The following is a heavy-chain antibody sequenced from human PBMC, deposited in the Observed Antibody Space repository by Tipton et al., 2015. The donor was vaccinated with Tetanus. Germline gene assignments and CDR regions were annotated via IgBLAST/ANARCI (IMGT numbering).Heavy chain of an antibody. CDR2: INSGST. D-gene: IGHD3-10*01. CDR1: GDSISSYY. J-gene: IGHJ3*02. CDR3: ARDELFFSGGEDHAAFDI. Sequence: LRLSCTVPGDSISSYYWNWIRQSPVKGLEWIGYINSGSTHYNPSLKSRVTISVDTSKNQFSLKLTSVTTADTAVYFCARDELFFSGGEDHAAFDIWGQGTLVTVSS. V-gene: IGHV4-59*01.